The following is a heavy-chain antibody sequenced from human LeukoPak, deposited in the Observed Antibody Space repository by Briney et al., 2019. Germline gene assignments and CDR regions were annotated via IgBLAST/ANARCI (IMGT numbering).Heavy chain of an antibody. CDR2: ISSSSSYT. D-gene: IGHD3-9*01. Sequence: MSGGSLRLSCAASGFTFSDYYMRWIRQAPGKGLEWVSYISSSSSYTNYADSVKGRFTISRDNAKNSLYLQMNSLRAEDTAVYYCASLYDILTGRRRYFDYWGQGTLVTVSS. V-gene: IGHV3-11*06. CDR3: ASLYDILTGRRRYFDY. CDR1: GFTFSDYY. J-gene: IGHJ4*02.